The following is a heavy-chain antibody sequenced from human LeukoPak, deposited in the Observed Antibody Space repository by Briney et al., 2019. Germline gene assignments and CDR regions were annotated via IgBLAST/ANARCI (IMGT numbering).Heavy chain of an antibody. CDR2: IYYSGRT. CDR3: ARDRGYGGNYMDV. V-gene: IGHV4-59*01. D-gene: IGHD4-23*01. J-gene: IGHJ6*03. Sequence: SETLSLTCTVSGGSISSYYWSWIRQPPGKGLEWIGYIYYSGRTNYNPSLKSRVTISVDTSKNQFSLKLSSVTAADTAVYYCARDRGYGGNYMDVWGKGTTVTVSS. CDR1: GGSISSYY.